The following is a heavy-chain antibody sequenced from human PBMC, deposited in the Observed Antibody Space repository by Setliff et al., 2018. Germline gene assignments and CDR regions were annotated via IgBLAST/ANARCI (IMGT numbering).Heavy chain of an antibody. Sequence: GASVKVSCKASGYTFTSYGISWVRQAPGQGLEWMGWISDYNGNTNYAQKLQGRVTMTRDTSKSTVYMVLNNLRSEDTALYYCAFEYGTSKRFDPWGQGTLVTVSS. CDR3: AFEYGTSKRFDP. J-gene: IGHJ5*02. CDR2: ISDYNGNT. CDR1: GYTFTSYG. D-gene: IGHD3-10*01. V-gene: IGHV1-18*01.